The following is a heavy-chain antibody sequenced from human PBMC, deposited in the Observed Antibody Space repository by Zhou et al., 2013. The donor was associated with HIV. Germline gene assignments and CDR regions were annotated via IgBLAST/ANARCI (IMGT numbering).Heavy chain of an antibody. V-gene: IGHV1-69*15. D-gene: IGHD2-15*01. Sequence: QVQLVQSGAEMKKPGSSVKVSCEASGGTFSSYAISWVRQAPGQGLEWMGRIIPIFGTANYAQKFQGRVTITADESTSTAYMELSSLRSEDTAVYYCAAGYCSGGSCYQQDYWGQGTLVTVSS. CDR2: IIPIFGTA. CDR3: AAGYCSGGSCYQQDY. J-gene: IGHJ4*02. CDR1: GGTFSSYA.